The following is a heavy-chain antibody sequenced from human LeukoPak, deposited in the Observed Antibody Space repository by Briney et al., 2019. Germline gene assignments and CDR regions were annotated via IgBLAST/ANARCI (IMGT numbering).Heavy chain of an antibody. Sequence: SETLSLTCAVYGGSLSGYYWSWIRQPPGKGLEWIGEINNSGSTNYNPSLKSRVTISVDTSKNQFSLKLSSVTAADTAVYYCARASSALLTGYYNWFDPWGQGALVTVSS. CDR2: INNSGST. J-gene: IGHJ5*02. V-gene: IGHV4-34*01. CDR1: GGSLSGYY. CDR3: ARASSALLTGYYNWFDP. D-gene: IGHD3-9*01.